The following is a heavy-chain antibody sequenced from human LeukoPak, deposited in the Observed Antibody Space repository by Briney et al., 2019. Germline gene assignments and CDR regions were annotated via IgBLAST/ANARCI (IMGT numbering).Heavy chain of an antibody. CDR2: ISSSSSTI. CDR3: ARVRYSPDY. Sequence: GGSLRLSCAASGFTFSSYSMNWVRQAPGKGLEWVSYISSSSSTIYYTDSVRGRFTISRDNAKNSLYLQMNSLRAEDTAVYYCARVRYSPDYWGQGTLVTVSS. J-gene: IGHJ4*02. V-gene: IGHV3-48*01. CDR1: GFTFSSYS. D-gene: IGHD6-13*01.